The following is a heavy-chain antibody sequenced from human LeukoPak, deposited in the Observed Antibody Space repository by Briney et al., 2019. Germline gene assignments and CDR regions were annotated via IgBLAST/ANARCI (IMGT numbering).Heavy chain of an antibody. J-gene: IGHJ6*02. D-gene: IGHD5-12*01. CDR1: GFTFSSYG. CDR2: ISSSSSYI. V-gene: IGHV3-21*01. CDR3: ARGRGYSGYDYGMDV. Sequence: GGSLRLSCAASGFTFSSYGMHWVRQAPGKGLEWVSSISSSSSYIYYADSVKGRFTISRDNAKNSLYLQMNSLRAEDTAVYYCARGRGYSGYDYGMDVWGQGTTVTVSS.